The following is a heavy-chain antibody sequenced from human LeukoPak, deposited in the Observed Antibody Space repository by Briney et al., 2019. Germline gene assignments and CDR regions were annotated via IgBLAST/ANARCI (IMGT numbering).Heavy chain of an antibody. V-gene: IGHV1-69*13. D-gene: IGHD3-3*01. CDR1: GCTFSSYA. Sequence: SLKVSCKASGCTFSSYAISWVRQAPGQGLEWMGGIIPIFGTANYAQKFQGRVTITADESTSTAYMELSSLRSEDTAVYYCARIHYDFWSGYYPDYYYYGMDVWGQGTTVTVSS. CDR2: IIPIFGTA. J-gene: IGHJ6*02. CDR3: ARIHYDFWSGYYPDYYYYGMDV.